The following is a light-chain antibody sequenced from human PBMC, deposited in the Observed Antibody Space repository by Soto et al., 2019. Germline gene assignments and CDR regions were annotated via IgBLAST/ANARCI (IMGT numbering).Light chain of an antibody. Sequence: QSALTQPASVSGSPGQSITISCTGTSSDVGTYDLVSWYQHHPGAAPKLMIYEATRRPSGISNRFSGSKSGNTASLTIFGLQVEDEAVYYCSSYTTGSTLPWVFGTGTKVTVL. CDR3: SSYTTGSTLPWV. CDR2: EAT. V-gene: IGLV2-14*02. J-gene: IGLJ1*01. CDR1: SSDVGTYDL.